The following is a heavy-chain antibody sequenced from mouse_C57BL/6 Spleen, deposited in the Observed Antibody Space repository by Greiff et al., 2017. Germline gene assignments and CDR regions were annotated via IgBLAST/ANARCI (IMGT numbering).Heavy chain of an antibody. J-gene: IGHJ1*03. CDR1: GFTFSDYG. Sequence: DVQLVESGGGLVKPGGSLKLSCAASGFTFSDYGMHWVRQAPGKGLEWVAYISSGSSTIYYADTVKGRFTISRDNAKNTLFLQMTSLRSEDTAMYYCARGYYGSSPLYFDVWGTGTTVTVSS. V-gene: IGHV5-17*01. CDR3: ARGYYGSSPLYFDV. CDR2: ISSGSSTI. D-gene: IGHD1-1*01.